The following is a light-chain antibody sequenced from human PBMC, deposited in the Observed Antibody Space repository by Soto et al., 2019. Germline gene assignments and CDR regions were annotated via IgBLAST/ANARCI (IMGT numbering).Light chain of an antibody. Sequence: AIQMTQSPSSLSASVGDRVSITCRASQGIRNDLAWYQQKPGKAPKLLIYGASTLQSGVPSRFSGSGSGTDFTLAISSLQPEDFATYYCLQDYNYPWTFGQGTKVEIK. CDR2: GAS. CDR1: QGIRND. CDR3: LQDYNYPWT. J-gene: IGKJ1*01. V-gene: IGKV1-6*01.